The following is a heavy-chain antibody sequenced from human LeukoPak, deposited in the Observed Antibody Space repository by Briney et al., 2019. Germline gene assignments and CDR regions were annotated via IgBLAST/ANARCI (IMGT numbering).Heavy chain of an antibody. D-gene: IGHD6-19*01. J-gene: IGHJ4*02. CDR2: ISSSSYI. V-gene: IGHV3-21*01. CDR3: ARGNIAVAGTVY. CDR1: GFTFSSYS. Sequence: GGSLRLSCAASGFTFSSYSMNWVRQAPGKGLEWVSSISSSSYIYYADSVKGRFTISRDNAKNSLYLQMNSLRAEDTAVYYCARGNIAVAGTVYWGQGTLVTVSS.